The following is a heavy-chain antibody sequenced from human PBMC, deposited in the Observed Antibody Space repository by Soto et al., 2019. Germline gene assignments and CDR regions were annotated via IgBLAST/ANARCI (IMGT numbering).Heavy chain of an antibody. CDR2: ISHKSSAI. V-gene: IGHV3-48*02. J-gene: IGHJ4*02. CDR1: GFTFSNYA. D-gene: IGHD4-17*01. CDR3: ARDPYSSTTGTIMDY. Sequence: EVQLVESGGGLVQPGGSLRLSCAASGFTFSNYAMNWVRQAPGKGLEWVSYISHKSSAIYHADSVKGRFTISRDNAKNSLYLQMTSLRDEDTAVYYCARDPYSSTTGTIMDYWGQVTLVTVSS.